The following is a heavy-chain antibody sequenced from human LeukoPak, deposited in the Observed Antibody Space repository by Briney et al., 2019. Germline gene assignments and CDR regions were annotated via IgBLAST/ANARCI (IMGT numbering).Heavy chain of an antibody. CDR1: GGSISSSSYY. CDR3: ARDRYEGQWLVSYYFDY. V-gene: IGHV4-61*02. D-gene: IGHD6-19*01. Sequence: SETLSLTCTVSGGSISSSSYYWSWIRQPAGKGLEWIGRIYTSGSTNYNPSLKSRVTMSVDTSKNQFSLKLSSVTAADTAVYYCARDRYEGQWLVSYYFDYWGQGTLVTVSS. CDR2: IYTSGST. J-gene: IGHJ4*02.